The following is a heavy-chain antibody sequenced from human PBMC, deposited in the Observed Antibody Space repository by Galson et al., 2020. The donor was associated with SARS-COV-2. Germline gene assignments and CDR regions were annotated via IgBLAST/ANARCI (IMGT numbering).Heavy chain of an antibody. Sequence: GGSLRLSCAASEFTVSSNYMSWVRQAPGRGLEWVSVIYSGGSTYYADSVNGRFTMSRDDSKNTMYLQMNSLRAEDTALYYCAGSSISRAFYYWGQGTLVTVSS. CDR2: IYSGGST. J-gene: IGHJ4*02. D-gene: IGHD2-2*01. V-gene: IGHV3-53*01. CDR3: AGSSISRAFYY. CDR1: EFTVSSNY.